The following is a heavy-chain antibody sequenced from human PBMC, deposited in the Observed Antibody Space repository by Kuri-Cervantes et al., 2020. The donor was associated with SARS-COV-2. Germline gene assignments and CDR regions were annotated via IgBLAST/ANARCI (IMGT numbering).Heavy chain of an antibody. CDR2: ISGSGGST. Sequence: GESLKISCAASGFTFTNAWMNWVRQAPGKGLEWVSAISGSGGSTYYADSVKGRFAISRDNSKNTLYLQMNSLRAEDTAVYYCAKAMLRIAARYYYYMDVWGKGTTVTVSS. CDR3: AKAMLRIAARYYYYMDV. D-gene: IGHD6-6*01. V-gene: IGHV3-23*01. J-gene: IGHJ6*03. CDR1: GFTFTNAW.